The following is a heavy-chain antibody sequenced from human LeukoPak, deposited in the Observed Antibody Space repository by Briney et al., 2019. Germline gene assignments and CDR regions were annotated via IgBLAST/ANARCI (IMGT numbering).Heavy chain of an antibody. CDR3: ARQTVVTAPYFDY. CDR2: IYYSGST. J-gene: IGHJ4*02. D-gene: IGHD2-21*02. Sequence: PSETLSLTCTVSGDSISSSSYYWGWIRQPPGKGLEWIGSIYYSGSTYFNPSLKSRVTISVDTSKNQFSLKLRSVTAVDTAVYYCARQTVVTAPYFDYWGQGTQVTVSS. V-gene: IGHV4-39*01. CDR1: GDSISSSSYY.